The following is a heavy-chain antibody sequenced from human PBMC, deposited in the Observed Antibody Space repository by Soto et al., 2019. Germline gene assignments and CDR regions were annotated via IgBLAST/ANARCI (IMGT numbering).Heavy chain of an antibody. Sequence: QVQLQQWGAGLLKPSETLSLNCAVTGGSLSGYYWSWIRQPPGKGLEWIGEVKDGGHTNYSPSLRARVTISSGTSNNQFSLRLNSVTAADTGVYYCARGQEGVVATHWDQGSLVTVSS. V-gene: IGHV4-34*01. CDR1: GGSLSGYY. D-gene: IGHD5-12*01. J-gene: IGHJ4*02. CDR3: ARGQEGVVATH. CDR2: VKDGGHT.